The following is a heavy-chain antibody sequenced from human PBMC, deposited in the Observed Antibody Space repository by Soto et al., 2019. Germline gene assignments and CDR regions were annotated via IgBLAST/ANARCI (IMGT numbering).Heavy chain of an antibody. V-gene: IGHV3-48*01. J-gene: IGHJ4*02. CDR1: GFTFSSYN. CDR2: ISSSSSTI. CDR3: ARSSQWLVGGLDY. Sequence: EVQLVESGGGLVQPGGSLRLSCAASGFTFSSYNMNWVRQAPGKGLEWVSYISSSSSTIYYADSVKGRFTISRENAKNSLFLQMNSLRAEDTAVYYCARSSQWLVGGLDYWGQGTLVTVSS. D-gene: IGHD6-19*01.